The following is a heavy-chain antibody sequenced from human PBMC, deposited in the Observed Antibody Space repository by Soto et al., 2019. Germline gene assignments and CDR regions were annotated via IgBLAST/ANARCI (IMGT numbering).Heavy chain of an antibody. V-gene: IGHV1-8*01. D-gene: IGHD3-3*01. CDR2: MNPNSGNT. J-gene: IGHJ6*02. CDR3: ARGRGSRLSTYYDFWVGFYYGMDG. CDR1: GYTFTSYD. Sequence: ASVKVSCKASGYTFTSYDINWVRQATGQGLEWMGWMNPNSGNTGYAQKFQGRVTMTRNTSISTAYMELSSLRSEDTAVYYCARGRGSRLSTYYDFWVGFYYGMDGWGQGTTVTVSS.